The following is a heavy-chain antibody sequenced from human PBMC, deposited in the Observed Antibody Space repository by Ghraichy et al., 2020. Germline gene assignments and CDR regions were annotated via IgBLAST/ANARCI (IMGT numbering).Heavy chain of an antibody. CDR2: ISSSSSTI. V-gene: IGHV3-48*02. J-gene: IGHJ4*02. D-gene: IGHD3-16*02. Sequence: GGSLRLSCVASGFTFSSYSMNWVRQAPGKGLEWVSYISSSSSTIYYADSVKGRFTISRDNAKNSLYLQMNSLRDEDTAVYYCASGVYDYVWGSYRYIDDYWGQGTLVTVSS. CDR3: ASGVYDYVWGSYRYIDDY. CDR1: GFTFSSYS.